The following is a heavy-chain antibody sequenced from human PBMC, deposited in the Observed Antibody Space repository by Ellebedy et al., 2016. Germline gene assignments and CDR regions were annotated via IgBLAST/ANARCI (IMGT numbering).Heavy chain of an antibody. J-gene: IGHJ4*02. CDR3: ANVASDY. CDR2: ISTSGAGT. V-gene: IGHV3-23*01. Sequence: GESLKISCAASGLTFSSYAMSWVRQGPGKGLEWVSTISTSGAGTYYADSVKGRFTVSRDNSKNTLSLQMNSLRAEDTAVYYCANVASDYWGQGTLVTVSS. CDR1: GLTFSSYA. D-gene: IGHD2-15*01.